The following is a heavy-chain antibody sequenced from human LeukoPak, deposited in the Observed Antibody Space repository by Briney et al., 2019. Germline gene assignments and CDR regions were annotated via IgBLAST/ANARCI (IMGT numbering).Heavy chain of an antibody. CDR1: GYTFTGYY. CDR3: ARDYRDVLLWFGELSK. J-gene: IGHJ4*02. V-gene: IGHV1-2*02. CDR2: INPHTGGT. D-gene: IGHD3-10*01. Sequence: ASVKVSCKASGYTFTGYYMHWVRQAPGQGLEWMGWINPHTGGTNYAQKFQGRVTMTTDTSTSTAYMELRSLRSDDTAVYYCARDYRDVLLWFGELSKWGQGTLVTVSS.